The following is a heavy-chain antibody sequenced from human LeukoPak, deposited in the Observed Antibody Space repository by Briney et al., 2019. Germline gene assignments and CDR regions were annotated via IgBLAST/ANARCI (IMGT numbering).Heavy chain of an antibody. J-gene: IGHJ4*02. D-gene: IGHD3-22*01. V-gene: IGHV4-59*01. CDR2: IYYSGST. CDR1: GGSISSYY. Sequence: SETLSLTCTVSGGSISSYYWSWIRQPPGKGLEWIGYIYYSGSTNYNPSLKSRVTISMDTSKNQFSLHLSSVTTADTAMYYCARAVLDSSTLNSWGQGTLVTVSS. CDR3: ARAVLDSSTLNS.